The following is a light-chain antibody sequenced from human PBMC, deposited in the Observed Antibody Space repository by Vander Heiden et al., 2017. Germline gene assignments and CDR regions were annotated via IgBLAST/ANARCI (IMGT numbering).Light chain of an antibody. CDR3: QSYDSSLSGSI. J-gene: IGLJ2*01. V-gene: IGLV1-40*01. Sequence: QSVLTQPPSVSGAPGQRVTLSCTGTSSNIGAGYDPHWYTQLPGTAPKLLMYGNSNRPAGVPDRFSGSKSGTSASLAITGLQAEDEAGYYCQSYDSSLSGSIFGGGTKLTVL. CDR1: SSNIGAGYD. CDR2: GNS.